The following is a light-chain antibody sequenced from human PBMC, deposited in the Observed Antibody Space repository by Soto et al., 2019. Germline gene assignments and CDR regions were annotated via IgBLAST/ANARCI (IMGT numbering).Light chain of an antibody. CDR1: QSVSSSY. CDR3: QQYNTWPPIT. J-gene: IGKJ5*01. CDR2: GAS. V-gene: IGKV3-20*01. Sequence: EIVLTQAPGTLSLSPGERATLSCRASQSVSSSYLAWYQQTPGQAPRLLIYGASSRATGIPDRFSGSGSGTDFTLTISSLQSEDFAVYYCQQYNTWPPITFGQGTRLEIK.